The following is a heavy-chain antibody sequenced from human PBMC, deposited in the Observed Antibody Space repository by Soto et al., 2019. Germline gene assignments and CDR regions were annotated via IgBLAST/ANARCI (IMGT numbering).Heavy chain of an antibody. V-gene: IGHV6-1*01. J-gene: IGHJ3*02. CDR1: GDSVSSNSAA. CDR3: ARVNGSSWSCDFDI. CDR2: TYYRSKWYN. D-gene: IGHD6-13*01. Sequence: SQTLSLTCAISGDSVSSNSAAWNWIRQSPSRSLEWLGRTYYRSKWYNDYAVSVKSRITINPDTSKNQFSLQLNSVTPEDTAVYYCARVNGSSWSCDFDIWGQGTMVTVSS.